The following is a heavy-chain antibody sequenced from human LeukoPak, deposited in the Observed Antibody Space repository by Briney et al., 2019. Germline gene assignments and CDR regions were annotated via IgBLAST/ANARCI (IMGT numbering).Heavy chain of an antibody. J-gene: IGHJ6*03. Sequence: PGGSLRLSCAASGITFSNAWMSWVRQGPGRGLEWVGRIKSKTDGGTTDYAAPVKGRFTILRDDSKNTMYLQMNSLKTEDTAVYYCTTDQKSGHEDTAMGTFVYYYYYMDVWGKGTTVTVSS. CDR3: TTDQKSGHEDTAMGTFVYYYYYMDV. CDR1: GITFSNAW. V-gene: IGHV3-15*01. CDR2: IKSKTDGGTT. D-gene: IGHD5-18*01.